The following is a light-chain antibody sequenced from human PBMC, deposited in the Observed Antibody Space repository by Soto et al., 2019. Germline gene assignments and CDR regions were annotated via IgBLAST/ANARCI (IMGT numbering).Light chain of an antibody. J-gene: IGKJ1*01. CDR3: QHYGYSLWT. CDR1: QSLTSSY. CDR2: GVS. V-gene: IGKV3-20*01. Sequence: EIVLTQSPGTLSLSPGETATLSCRASQSLTSSYLAWYQQRPGQAPSLLIYGVSSRATGIPDRFSGSGSGTDFTIPITRLEPENFAVYYCQHYGYSLWTFGQGTKVEIK.